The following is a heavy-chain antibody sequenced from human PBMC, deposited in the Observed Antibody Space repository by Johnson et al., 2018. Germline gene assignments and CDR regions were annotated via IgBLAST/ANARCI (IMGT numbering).Heavy chain of an antibody. J-gene: IGHJ6*02. CDR2: IIPIFGTA. D-gene: IGHD3-9*01. CDR1: GGTFSSYA. CDR3: ARVSESLTPSALYGMDV. V-gene: IGHV1-69*01. Sequence: QVQLVQSGAEVKKPGSSVKVSCKASGGTFSSYAISWVRQAPGQGLEWMGGIIPIFGTANYAQKFQGRVTITADESTSTAYMELSSLISGDTAVYYCARVSESLTPSALYGMDVWGQGTTVTVSS.